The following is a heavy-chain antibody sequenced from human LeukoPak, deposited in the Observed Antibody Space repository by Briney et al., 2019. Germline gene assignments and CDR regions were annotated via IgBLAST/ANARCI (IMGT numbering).Heavy chain of an antibody. V-gene: IGHV3-53*01. Sequence: PGGSLRLSCAASGFTVSSSYMYWVRQAPGKGLEWVSFFYRGDSTCYAESVRGRFTISRDNSKNTLYLLMKSLIPEDTAVYYCAKSSYYDASGYYREYYFDYWGQGTLVTVSS. CDR3: AKSSYYDASGYYREYYFDY. CDR1: GFTVSSSY. D-gene: IGHD3-22*01. CDR2: FYRGDST. J-gene: IGHJ4*02.